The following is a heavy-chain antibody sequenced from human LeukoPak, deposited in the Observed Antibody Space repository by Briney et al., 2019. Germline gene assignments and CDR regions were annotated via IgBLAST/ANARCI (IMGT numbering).Heavy chain of an antibody. Sequence: SETLSLTCAVYCGSFSGYYWSWIRQPPGKGLEWIGEINHSGSTNYNPSLKSRVTISVDTSKNQFSLKLSSVTAADTAVYYCATRHSSWYQYYYYMDVWGKGTTVTVS. V-gene: IGHV4-34*01. CDR2: INHSGST. D-gene: IGHD6-13*01. J-gene: IGHJ6*03. CDR1: CGSFSGYY. CDR3: ATRHSSWYQYYYYMDV.